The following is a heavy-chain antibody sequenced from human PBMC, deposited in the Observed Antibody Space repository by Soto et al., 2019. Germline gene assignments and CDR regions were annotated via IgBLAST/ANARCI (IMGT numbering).Heavy chain of an antibody. Sequence: ASVKVSCKASGYTFTSYGISGVRQAPGQGLEWMGWISAYNGNTNYAQKLQGRVTMTTDTSTSTAYMELRSLRSDDTAVYYCVGYSSGWLSYWGQGTLVTVSS. CDR2: ISAYNGNT. J-gene: IGHJ4*02. CDR3: VGYSSGWLSY. CDR1: GYTFTSYG. V-gene: IGHV1-18*01. D-gene: IGHD6-19*01.